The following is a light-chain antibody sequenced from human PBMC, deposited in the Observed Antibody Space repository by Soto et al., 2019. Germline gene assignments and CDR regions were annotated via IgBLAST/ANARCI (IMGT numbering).Light chain of an antibody. J-gene: IGKJ4*01. Sequence: EIVMTQSPATLSVSPGERATLSCRASQSVSSNLAWYQQKPGQGPRLLIYGASSRATGIPARFSGSGSGTEFTLPISSLQSEDFAVYYCQQYSNWPLVTFGGGTKVEIK. V-gene: IGKV3-15*01. CDR2: GAS. CDR3: QQYSNWPLVT. CDR1: QSVSSN.